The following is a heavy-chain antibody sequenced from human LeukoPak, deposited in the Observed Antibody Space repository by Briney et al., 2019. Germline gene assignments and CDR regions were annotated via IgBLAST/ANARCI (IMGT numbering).Heavy chain of an antibody. CDR3: AREDTTGYYSAFDY. CDR2: TYYRSKWYN. Sequence: SQTLSLTCAISGDSVFSNSSWNWIRQSPSRGLEWLGRTYYRSKWYNDYVVSVKSRININPDTSKNQFSLQLNSVTPEDTAVYYCAREDTTGYYSAFDYWGQGTLVTVSS. J-gene: IGHJ4*02. V-gene: IGHV6-1*01. D-gene: IGHD3-22*01. CDR1: GDSVFSNSS.